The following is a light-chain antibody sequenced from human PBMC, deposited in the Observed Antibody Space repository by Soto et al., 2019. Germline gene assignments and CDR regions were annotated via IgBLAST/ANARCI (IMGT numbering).Light chain of an antibody. V-gene: IGKV3-15*01. J-gene: IGKJ2*01. CDR1: QSVRSN. Sequence: EVVMTQSPATVSMSSGERATLSCRASQSVRSNLAWYQQKPGQAPRLLIYGASTRATDIPARFSGSGSGTQFTLTISSLQSEDFAVYYCQQYNNWPPYTFGQGTKVDIK. CDR3: QQYNNWPPYT. CDR2: GAS.